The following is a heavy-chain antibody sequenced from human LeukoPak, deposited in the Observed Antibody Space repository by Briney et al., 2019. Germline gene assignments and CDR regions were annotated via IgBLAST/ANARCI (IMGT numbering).Heavy chain of an antibody. CDR2: IKGDGSAK. D-gene: IGHD5-24*01. CDR3: ATLRDGYMFDC. Sequence: GGSLRLSCAASGFAFSDSWMTWIRQAPGKGLEWVAFIKGDGSAKKYVDSVKGRFTISRDNAKNSLFLQMNSLRAEDTAVYYCATLRDGYMFDCWGQGTLVTVSS. V-gene: IGHV3-7*01. J-gene: IGHJ4*02. CDR1: GFAFSDSW.